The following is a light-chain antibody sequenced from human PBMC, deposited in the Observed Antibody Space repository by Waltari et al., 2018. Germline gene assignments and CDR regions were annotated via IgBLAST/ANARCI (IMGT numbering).Light chain of an antibody. J-gene: IGLJ3*02. V-gene: IGLV2-8*01. CDR3: TSYTVSTPLV. CDR2: QVS. Sequence: QSALTQLPSASGSPGQSVTMSCTGTSSDVGGDNYASWYQQHPGKAPKLLIYQVSKRPSGVPDRFSGSKSGNTASLTVSGLQAEDEAEYFCTSYTVSTPLVFGGGTKLTVL. CDR1: SSDVGGDNY.